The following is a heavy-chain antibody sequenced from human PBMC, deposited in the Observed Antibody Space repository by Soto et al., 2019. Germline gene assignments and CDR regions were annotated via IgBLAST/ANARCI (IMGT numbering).Heavy chain of an antibody. J-gene: IGHJ6*03. CDR3: ARDTKVSSGWSSYYYYYMDV. Sequence: GGSLRLSCAASGFTFSSYSMNWVRQAPGKGLEWVSYISSSSSTIYYADSVKGRFTISRDNAKNSLYLQMNSLRAEDTAVYYCARDTKVSSGWSSYYYYYMDVWGKGTTVTVSS. CDR2: ISSSSSTI. D-gene: IGHD6-19*01. V-gene: IGHV3-48*01. CDR1: GFTFSSYS.